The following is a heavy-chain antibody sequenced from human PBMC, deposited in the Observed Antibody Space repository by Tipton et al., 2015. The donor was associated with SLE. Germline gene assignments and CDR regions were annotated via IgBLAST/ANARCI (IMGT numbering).Heavy chain of an antibody. CDR1: GFAFENYG. Sequence: GSLRLSCAASGFAFENYGMSWVRQVSRKGLGWVAGMNWNAVRIGYADSVKGRFTISRDNTKSCLFMDMKSLKVEGSGFYYYSSNVWSGKFRGRGTLVTVSS. D-gene: IGHD3-3*01. CDR2: MNWNAVRI. CDR3: SSNVWSGKF. J-gene: IGHJ4*02. V-gene: IGHV3-20*04.